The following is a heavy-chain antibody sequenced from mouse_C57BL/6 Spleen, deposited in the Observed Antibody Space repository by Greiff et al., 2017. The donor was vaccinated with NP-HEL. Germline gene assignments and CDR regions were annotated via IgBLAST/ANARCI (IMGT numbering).Heavy chain of an antibody. CDR3: ARTPITTVVADYAMDY. D-gene: IGHD1-1*01. J-gene: IGHJ4*01. Sequence: VKLVESGAELARPGASVKLSCKASGYTFTSYGISWVKQRTGQGLEWIGEIYPRSGNTYYNEKFKGKATLTADKSSSTAYMELRSLTSEDSAVYFCARTPITTVVADYAMDYWGQGTSVTVSS. CDR2: IYPRSGNT. CDR1: GYTFTSYG. V-gene: IGHV1-81*01.